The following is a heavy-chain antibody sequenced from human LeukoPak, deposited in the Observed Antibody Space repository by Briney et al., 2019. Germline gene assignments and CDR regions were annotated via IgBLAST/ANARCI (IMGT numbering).Heavy chain of an antibody. Sequence: SETLPLTCTVSGGSISSYYWTWIRQPPGKGLEWIGCIYYSGSTNCNPSLKSRVTISVDTSKNQFSLRLSSVTAADTAVYYCARGSGYPYYFDYWGQGTLVTVSS. J-gene: IGHJ4*02. CDR1: GGSISSYY. V-gene: IGHV4-59*01. CDR2: IYYSGST. CDR3: ARGSGYPYYFDY. D-gene: IGHD3-22*01.